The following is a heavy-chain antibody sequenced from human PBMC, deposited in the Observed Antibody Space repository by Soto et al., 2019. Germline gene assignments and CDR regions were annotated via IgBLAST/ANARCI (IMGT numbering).Heavy chain of an antibody. J-gene: IGHJ4*02. CDR1: GFSLSTSGVS. Sequence: QITLKESGPTLVKPTQTLTLTCTFSGFSLSTSGVSVGWIRQPPGKALEWLALIYWDDDKRYSQSLKSRLTITKDTSKNQVVLTMTNMDPVDTATYYCAHRPNGGWLDYWGQGTLVTVSS. V-gene: IGHV2-5*02. CDR3: AHRPNGGWLDY. D-gene: IGHD6-19*01. CDR2: IYWDDDK.